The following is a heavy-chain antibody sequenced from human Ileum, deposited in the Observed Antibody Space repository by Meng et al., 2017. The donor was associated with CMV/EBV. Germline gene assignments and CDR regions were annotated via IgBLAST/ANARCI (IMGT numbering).Heavy chain of an antibody. Sequence: SGPTLVKPTQTLTVTCTFSGFSLSTSGVGVGWIRQPPGKALECLALIYLNDDKHYRPSLKCRLTITKDTSKNPVVLTMSNIDPCDTATDYCAHRPKVEDYFGDWGQGTLVTVSS. J-gene: IGHJ4*01. V-gene: IGHV2-5*01. CDR2: IYLNDDK. CDR1: GFSLSTSGVG. CDR3: AHRPKVEDYFGD.